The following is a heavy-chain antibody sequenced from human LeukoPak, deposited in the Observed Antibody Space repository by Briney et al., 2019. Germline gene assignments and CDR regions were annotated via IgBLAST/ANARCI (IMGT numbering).Heavy chain of an antibody. CDR1: GDSIASGAYY. D-gene: IGHD5-24*01. CDR3: ARRAIGARRDGYNYWSRNYFDY. Sequence: PSETLSLTCTVSGDSIASGAYYWGWIRQHPGKGLEWIGYIHYSGNTYYNPSLKSRVSISVDTSKSQFSLKPSSVTAADTAVYHCARRAIGARRDGYNYWSRNYFDYWGQGTLVTVSS. V-gene: IGHV4-31*03. J-gene: IGHJ4*02. CDR2: IHYSGNT.